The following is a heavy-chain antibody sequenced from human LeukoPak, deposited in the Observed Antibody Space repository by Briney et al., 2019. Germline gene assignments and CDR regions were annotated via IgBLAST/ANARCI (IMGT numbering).Heavy chain of an antibody. J-gene: IGHJ5*02. D-gene: IGHD3-10*01. CDR1: GGSISSCY. CDR3: ARDGSTMVRGVIGLDP. V-gene: IGHV4-4*07. CDR2: IYTSGST. Sequence: SETLSLTCTVSGGSISSCYWSWIRQPAGKGLEWIGRIYTSGSTNYNPSLKSRVTISVDTSKNQFSLKLSSVTAADTAVYYCARDGSTMVRGVIGLDPWGQGTLVTVSS.